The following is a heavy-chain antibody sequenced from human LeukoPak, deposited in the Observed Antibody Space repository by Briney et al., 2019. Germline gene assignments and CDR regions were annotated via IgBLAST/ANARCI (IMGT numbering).Heavy chain of an antibody. D-gene: IGHD3-10*01. CDR2: INWNGDRT. J-gene: IGHJ4*02. CDR1: GFTFHDYD. V-gene: IGHV3-20*04. Sequence: GGSLRLSCAASGFTFHDYDMSWVRQSPGKGLEWVSGINWNGDRTGYADSVKGRFTISGDNAKKSLCLQMNSLRAEDTALYYCARRDYYGSGSPDFWGQGTLVTVSS. CDR3: ARRDYYGSGSPDF.